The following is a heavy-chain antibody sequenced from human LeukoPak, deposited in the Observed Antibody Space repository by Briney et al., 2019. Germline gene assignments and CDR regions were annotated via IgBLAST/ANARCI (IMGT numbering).Heavy chain of an antibody. Sequence: GESLKISCKGSGYSFTNYWIGWVRQMPGKGLEWMGIINPDDSDTRYSPSFQGQVTISADKSISTAYLQWSSLKASDTAMYYCARRMVRGVMVLDYWGQGTLVTVSS. CDR3: ARRMVRGVMVLDY. CDR1: GYSFTNYW. V-gene: IGHV5-51*01. J-gene: IGHJ4*02. CDR2: INPDDSDT. D-gene: IGHD3-10*01.